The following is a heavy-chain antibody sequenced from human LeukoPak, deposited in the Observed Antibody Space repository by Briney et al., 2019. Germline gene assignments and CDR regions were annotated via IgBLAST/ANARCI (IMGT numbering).Heavy chain of an antibody. D-gene: IGHD2-2*02. CDR2: IYDNGVT. CDR1: GDSVSSGY. J-gene: IGHJ1*01. Sequence: KPSETLSLSCNVSGDSVSSGYWTWIRQSPGKGLEWIGFIYDNGVTDYNPSLKSRLMISLDTSKNQFSLTLRSVSAADSAINYWASRGHRYPRTWGHGILFTVSS. V-gene: IGHV4-4*09. CDR3: ASRGHRYPRT.